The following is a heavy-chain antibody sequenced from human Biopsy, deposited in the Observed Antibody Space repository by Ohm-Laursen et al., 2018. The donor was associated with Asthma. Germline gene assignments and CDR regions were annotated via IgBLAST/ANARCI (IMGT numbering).Heavy chain of an antibody. CDR3: ARGGLHYYEYYGMDV. J-gene: IGHJ6*02. V-gene: IGHV3-30*04. CDR2: ISYDGRNT. CDR1: GFTFDNYT. Sequence: SLRLSCAATGFTFDNYTMHWVRQAPGKGLEWVTIISYDGRNTYYADSVEGRFTISRDNSKNTLFLQMSSLRPEDTAVYYCARGGLHYYEYYGMDVWGQGTTVTVS. D-gene: IGHD2-21*02.